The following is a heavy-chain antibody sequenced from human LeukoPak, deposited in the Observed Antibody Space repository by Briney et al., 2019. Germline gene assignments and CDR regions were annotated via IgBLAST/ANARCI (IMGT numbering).Heavy chain of an antibody. D-gene: IGHD1-14*01. CDR1: GFTFSNAW. Sequence: NAGGSLRLSCAASGFTFSNAWMSWVGQAPGKGREWVGRIKSKTDGRTTDYAAPVKGRFTISREDSKVPLYLQMNSLKTEDTAVYYCTTDPDPPYGMDVWGQGTAVTVSS. CDR2: IKSKTDGRTT. V-gene: IGHV3-15*01. CDR3: TTDPDPPYGMDV. J-gene: IGHJ6*02.